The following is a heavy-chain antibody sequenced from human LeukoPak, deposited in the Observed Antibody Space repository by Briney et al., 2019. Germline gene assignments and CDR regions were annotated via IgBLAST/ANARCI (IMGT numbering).Heavy chain of an antibody. V-gene: IGHV4-34*01. CDR3: ATDYDSSGYYYGLGY. CDR2: INHSGST. CDR1: GGSFSDYY. J-gene: IGHJ4*02. D-gene: IGHD3-22*01. Sequence: SETLSLTCAVYGGSFSDYYWSWIRQPPGKGLEWIGEINHSGSTNYNPSLKSRVTISVDTSKNQFSLKLSSVTAADTAVYYCATDYDSSGYYYGLGYWGQGTLVTVSS.